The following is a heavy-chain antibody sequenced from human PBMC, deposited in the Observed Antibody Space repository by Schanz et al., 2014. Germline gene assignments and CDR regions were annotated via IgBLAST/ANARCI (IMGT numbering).Heavy chain of an antibody. CDR2: ISYSGTT. Sequence: QVQLQESGPGLVKPSQTLSLTCTVSGGSISSGGYYWSWIRQHPGKGLEWIGYISYSGTTYYNPSLKSRVTISVSTSKTQFSLKLSSVTAAATAVYYCARDALGGPHNWFDPWGQGTLVSVSS. CDR3: ARDALGGPHNWFDP. CDR1: GGSISSGGYY. D-gene: IGHD3-16*01. V-gene: IGHV4-31*03. J-gene: IGHJ5*02.